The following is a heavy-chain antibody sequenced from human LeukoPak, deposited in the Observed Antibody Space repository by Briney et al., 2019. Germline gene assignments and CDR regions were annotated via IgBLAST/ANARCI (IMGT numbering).Heavy chain of an antibody. CDR2: ISGSGGST. D-gene: IGHD5-12*01. CDR1: GFTFSSYA. CDR3: AKDPAPNPYSGYDYHFDY. J-gene: IGHJ4*02. Sequence: PGGSLRLSCAASGFTFSSYAMSWVRQAPGKGLEWVSAISGSGGSTYYADSVKGRFTISRDNSKNTLYLRMNSLRAEDTAVYYCAKDPAPNPYSGYDYHFDYWGQGTLVTVSS. V-gene: IGHV3-23*01.